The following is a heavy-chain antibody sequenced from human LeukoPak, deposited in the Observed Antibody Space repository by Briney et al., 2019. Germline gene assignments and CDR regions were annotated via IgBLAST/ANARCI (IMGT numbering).Heavy chain of an antibody. CDR3: AKLNWNNKGPFDI. CDR2: IYYSGTT. CDR1: GGSISSGSYY. Sequence: SETLSLTCTVSGGSISSGSYYWGWIRQPPGKGLEWIGSIYYSGTTYYNPSLKSRVTISVDTSRNQFSLTLSFVTAADAAVYYCAKLNWNNKGPFDIWGQGTMVTVSS. J-gene: IGHJ3*02. V-gene: IGHV4-39*01. D-gene: IGHD1/OR15-1a*01.